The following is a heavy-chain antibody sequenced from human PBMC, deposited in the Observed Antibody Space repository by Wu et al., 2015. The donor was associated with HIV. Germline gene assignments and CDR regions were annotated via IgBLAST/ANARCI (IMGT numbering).Heavy chain of an antibody. Sequence: QVQLVQSGAEVKKPGSSVKVSCKASGGTFSSYAISWVRQAPGQGLEWMGRIIPIFGTANYAQKFQGRVTITADESTSTAYMELSSLRSEDTAVYYCARDLASIAAAVNNWFRPVGPGNPWSTVSS. CDR1: GGTFSSYA. V-gene: IGHV1-69*13. CDR3: ARDLASIAAAVNNWFRP. J-gene: IGHJ5*02. D-gene: IGHD6-13*01. CDR2: IIPIFGTA.